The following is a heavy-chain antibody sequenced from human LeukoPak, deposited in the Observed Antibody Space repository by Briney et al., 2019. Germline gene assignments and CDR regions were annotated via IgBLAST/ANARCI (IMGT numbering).Heavy chain of an antibody. D-gene: IGHD5-24*01. Sequence: SRTLSLTCTVSGGSVTSRYYYWSWIRQYPGKGLEWIGYIHPSGITDYNPSLESRVTMSLDTSQNQFSLKLTSVTAADTAIYYCSRGQDAFKTGYWGQGTLVTVSS. CDR2: IHPSGIT. V-gene: IGHV4-31*03. CDR1: GGSVTSRYYY. J-gene: IGHJ4*02. CDR3: SRGQDAFKTGY.